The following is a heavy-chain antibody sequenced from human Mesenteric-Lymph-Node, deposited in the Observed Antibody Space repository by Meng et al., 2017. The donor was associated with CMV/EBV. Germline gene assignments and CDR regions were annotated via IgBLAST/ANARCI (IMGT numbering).Heavy chain of an antibody. CDR1: GYTFTGYY. Sequence: ASVKVSCKASGYTFTGYYMHWVRQAPGQGLEWMGWINPNSGGTNYAQKFQGRVTMTRDTSISTAYMELSRLRSDDTAVYYCARVPEAYYDFWSGYSAEFPYWGQGTLVTVSS. CDR2: INPNSGGT. V-gene: IGHV1-2*02. J-gene: IGHJ4*02. CDR3: ARVPEAYYDFWSGYSAEFPY. D-gene: IGHD3-3*01.